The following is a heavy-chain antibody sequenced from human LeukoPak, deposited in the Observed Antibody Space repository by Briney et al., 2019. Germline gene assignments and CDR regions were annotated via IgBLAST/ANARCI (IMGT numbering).Heavy chain of an antibody. CDR1: GYPFSTWE. CDR2: VYPDSGNT. J-gene: IGHJ5*02. D-gene: IGHD1-14*01. CDR3: ARGPRNDP. V-gene: IGHV1-8*01. Sequence: WASVKVSCKTSGYPFSTWEINWVRQAAGQGLEWLGWVYPDSGNTDYAQKFRGRVTMSRDTSTSTAYMELSGLRLDDTAVYFCARGPRNDPWGQGTLVTVSS.